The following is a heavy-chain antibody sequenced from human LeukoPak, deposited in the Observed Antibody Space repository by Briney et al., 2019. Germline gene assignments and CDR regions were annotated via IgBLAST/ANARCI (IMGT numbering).Heavy chain of an antibody. CDR2: IYYSGST. CDR1: GGSISSSSYY. CDR3: ARHPGGIAAAGTPTVVYYFDY. D-gene: IGHD6-13*01. Sequence: SETLSLTCTVSGGSISSSSYYWGWIRQPPGKGLEGIGSIYYSGSTYYNPSLKSRVTISVDTSKNQFSLKLSSVTAADTAVYYCARHPGGIAAAGTPTVVYYFDYWGQGTLVTVSS. J-gene: IGHJ4*02. V-gene: IGHV4-39*01.